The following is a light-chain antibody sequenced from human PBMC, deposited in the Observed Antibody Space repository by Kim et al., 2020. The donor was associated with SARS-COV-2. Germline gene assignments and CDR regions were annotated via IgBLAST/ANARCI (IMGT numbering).Light chain of an antibody. CDR2: CVK. CDR1: KSGLWCLNL. J-gene: IGLJ2*01. CDR3: SSYTGSNTLL. Sequence: SNTHPRTGNKSGLWCLNLFPLYQQNPGQAPKPLIYCVKNRPSGVSNRFSGSKSGNTASLTISGLQAEDEADYYCSSYTGSNTLLFGGGTQLTVL. V-gene: IGLV2-14*03.